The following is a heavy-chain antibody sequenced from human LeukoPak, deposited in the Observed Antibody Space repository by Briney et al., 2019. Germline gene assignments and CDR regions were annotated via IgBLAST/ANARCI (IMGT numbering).Heavy chain of an antibody. CDR1: GYTFTSYG. CDR3: AREYYYGSGSAF. V-gene: IGHV1-18*01. D-gene: IGHD3-10*01. J-gene: IGHJ4*02. CDR2: ISAYNGNT. Sequence: ASVKVSCKASGYTFTSYGISWVRQAPGQGLEWMGWISAYNGNTNYAQKLQGRVTMTTDASTSTAYMELRSLRSDDTAVYCCAREYYYGSGSAFWGQGTLVTVSS.